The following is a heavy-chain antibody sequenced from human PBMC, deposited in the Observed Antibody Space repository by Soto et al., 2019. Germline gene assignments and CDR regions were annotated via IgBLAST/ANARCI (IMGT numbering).Heavy chain of an antibody. CDR3: AREAGPDRWFDP. V-gene: IGHV4-4*07. Sequence: PSETLSLTCTVSGASISSYFWTWIRQPAGKGLDWIGRISTSGTTNYNPSLKSRVTMSVDTSKNHFSLNLSSVTAADTAVYYCAREAGPDRWFDPWGQGTLVIVSS. CDR1: GASISSYF. CDR2: ISTSGTT. J-gene: IGHJ5*02. D-gene: IGHD6-19*01.